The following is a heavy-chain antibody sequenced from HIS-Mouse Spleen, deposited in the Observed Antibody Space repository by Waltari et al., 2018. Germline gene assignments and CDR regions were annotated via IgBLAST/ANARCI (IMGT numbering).Heavy chain of an antibody. CDR3: AREIRAFDY. J-gene: IGHJ4*02. CDR2: IKQDGSEK. Sequence: EVQLVESGGGLVQPGGSLRLSCAASGFTFSSYWMSWVRRAPGKGREGVANIKQDGSEKYYVDSVKGRFTISRDNAKNSLYLQMNSLRAEDTAVYYCAREIRAFDYWGQGTLVTVSS. CDR1: GFTFSSYW. V-gene: IGHV3-7*01.